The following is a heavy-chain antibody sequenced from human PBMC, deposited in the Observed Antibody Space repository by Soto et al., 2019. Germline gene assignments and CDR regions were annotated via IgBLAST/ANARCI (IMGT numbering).Heavy chain of an antibody. D-gene: IGHD2-8*02. Sequence: EVQLVESGGGLVQPGRSLRLSCAASGFTFDDYALHWVRQVPGKGLEWVSGTSWNSVAIHYADSVKGRFTISRDNAKNSLYLQMNNLRGEDTALYYCAKATRLTDTGSDWGQGTLVTVSS. CDR3: AKATRLTDTGSD. V-gene: IGHV3-9*01. J-gene: IGHJ4*02. CDR1: GFTFDDYA. CDR2: TSWNSVAI.